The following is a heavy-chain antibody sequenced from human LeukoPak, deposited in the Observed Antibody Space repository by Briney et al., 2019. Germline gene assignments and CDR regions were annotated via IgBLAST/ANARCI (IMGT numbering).Heavy chain of an antibody. Sequence: GGSLRLSCAASGFTFDDYGTHWLRQATGKALEWVRGISWNRGSIGYADSVKGRFTISRDTAKNSLYLQMNSLRPEDTAFYCAKGGAAADNYLYFDLWGRGTLVTVSS. CDR1: GFTFDDYG. J-gene: IGHJ2*01. V-gene: IGHV3-9*01. CDR2: ISWNRGSI. CDR3: AKGGAAADNYLYFDL. D-gene: IGHD6-13*01.